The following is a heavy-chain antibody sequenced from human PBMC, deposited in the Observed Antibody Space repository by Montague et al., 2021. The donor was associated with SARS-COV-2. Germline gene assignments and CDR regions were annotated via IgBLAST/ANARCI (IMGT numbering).Heavy chain of an antibody. CDR2: IWYDGSNK. CDR3: SGSHPYYGMDV. CDR1: GFTFSSYG. V-gene: IGHV3-33*01. J-gene: IGHJ6*02. D-gene: IGHD3-16*02. Sequence: SLRLSCAASGFTFSSYGMHWVRQAPGKGLEWVAVIWYDGSNKYYADSVKGRFTISRGNSKNTLYLQMNSLRAEDTAVYYCSGSHPYYGMDVWGQGTTVTVSS.